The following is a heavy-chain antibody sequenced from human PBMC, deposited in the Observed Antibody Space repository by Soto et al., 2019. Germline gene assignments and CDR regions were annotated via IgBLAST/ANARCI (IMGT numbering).Heavy chain of an antibody. J-gene: IGHJ4*02. Sequence: ASVKVSCKASGYTFTSYYMHWVRQAPGQGLEWMGIINPSGGSTSYAQKFQGRVTMTRDTSTSTVYMDLSSLRSEDTAIYFCVSRPINGFPYGPFDFWGRGLPVTVSS. V-gene: IGHV1-46*03. CDR3: VSRPINGFPYGPFDF. D-gene: IGHD1-20*01. CDR2: INPSGGST. CDR1: GYTFTSYY.